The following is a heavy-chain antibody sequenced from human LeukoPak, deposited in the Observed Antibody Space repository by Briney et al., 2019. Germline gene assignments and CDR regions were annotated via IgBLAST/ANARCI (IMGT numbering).Heavy chain of an antibody. D-gene: IGHD3-22*01. J-gene: IGHJ4*02. V-gene: IGHV4-61*02. CDR2: IYTSGST. Sequence: SETLSLTCTVSGGSISSGSYYWSWIRQPAGKGLEWIGRIYTSGSTNYNPSLKSRVTISVDTSKNQFSLKLSSVTAADTAVYYCARIREVVVVIWYFDYWGQGTLVTVSS. CDR1: GGSISSGSYY. CDR3: ARIREVVVVIWYFDY.